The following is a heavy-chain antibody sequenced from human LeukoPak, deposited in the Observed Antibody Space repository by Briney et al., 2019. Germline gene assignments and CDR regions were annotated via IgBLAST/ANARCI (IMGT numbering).Heavy chain of an antibody. CDR2: IYYSGST. D-gene: IGHD2-15*01. CDR1: GGSISSGGYY. J-gene: IGHJ4*02. V-gene: IGHV4-31*03. Sequence: PSETLSLTCTVSGGSISSGGYYWSWIRQHPGKGLEWIGYIYYSGSTYYNPSLKSRVTISVDTSKNQFSLKLSSVTAADTAVYYCVRDSVGYFDYWGQGTLVTVSS. CDR3: VRDSVGYFDY.